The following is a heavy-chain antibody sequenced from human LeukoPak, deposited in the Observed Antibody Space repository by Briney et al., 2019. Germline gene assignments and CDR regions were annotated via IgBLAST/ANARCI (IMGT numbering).Heavy chain of an antibody. CDR2: NSGSGGAT. D-gene: IGHD3-10*01. V-gene: IGHV3-23*01. J-gene: IGHJ4*02. CDR1: GFSFKMYG. Sequence: GRSLRLSRAASGFSFKMYGMSGVPHAPGKGRECVSGNSGSGGATYYADSARGRFTISRDDPHNTLYVQMNNLRAEDTAVYFCARGGVDYYGSGTYYLMYYFDYWGQGALVTVSS. CDR3: ARGGVDYYGSGTYYLMYYFDY.